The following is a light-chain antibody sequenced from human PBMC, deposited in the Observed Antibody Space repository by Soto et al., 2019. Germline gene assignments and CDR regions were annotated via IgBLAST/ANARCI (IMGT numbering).Light chain of an antibody. CDR1: SSNIGSNT. V-gene: IGLV1-44*01. Sequence: QSVLTQPPSASGTPGQRVTISCSGSSSNIGSNTVNWYQNLPGTAPKLLIYSNNQRPSGVPDRFSGSKSGPSASLAISGLQSEAEAAYYCAAWDDSLNGWVFGVGTKVTVL. CDR3: AAWDDSLNGWV. J-gene: IGLJ3*02. CDR2: SNN.